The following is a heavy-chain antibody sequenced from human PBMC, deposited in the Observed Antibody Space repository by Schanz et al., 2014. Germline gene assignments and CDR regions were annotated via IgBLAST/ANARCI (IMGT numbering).Heavy chain of an antibody. CDR2: ISGYNGNT. D-gene: IGHD3-10*01. Sequence: QVQLVQSGAAVKKPGASVKVSCKASGYTFTNYGISWVRQAPGQGLEWTGWISGYNGNTKNAQNFQGRVTMTTDTSTSTAYMELRSLRSDDTAVYYCASYELGSGSPYYDSWGQGTLVTVSS. CDR3: ASYELGSGSPYYDS. CDR1: GYTFTNYG. J-gene: IGHJ4*02. V-gene: IGHV1-18*01.